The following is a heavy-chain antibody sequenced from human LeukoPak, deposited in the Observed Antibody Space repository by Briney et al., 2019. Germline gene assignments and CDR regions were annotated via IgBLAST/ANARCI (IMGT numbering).Heavy chain of an antibody. J-gene: IGHJ4*02. CDR3: ARTLDSGSADF. CDR2: IHNSGTT. D-gene: IGHD6-6*01. Sequence: SETLSLTCTVSGGSISSDYWSWIRQPPGKGLEWIAYIHNSGTTNYNPSLKSRVTMSVDTSKNQFSLKVNSVTTADTAVYYCARTLDSGSADFWGQGTLVTVSP. V-gene: IGHV4-59*01. CDR1: GGSISSDY.